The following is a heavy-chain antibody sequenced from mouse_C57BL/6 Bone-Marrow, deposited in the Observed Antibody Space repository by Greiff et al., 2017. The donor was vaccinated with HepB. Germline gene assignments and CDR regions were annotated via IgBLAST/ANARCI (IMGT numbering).Heavy chain of an antibody. D-gene: IGHD1-1*01. CDR3: TTTVVATPGG. V-gene: IGHV14-4*01. J-gene: IGHJ2*01. CDR2: IDPENGDT. CDR1: GFNIKDDY. Sequence: VQLQQSGAELVRPGASVKLSCTASGFNIKDDYMHWVKQRPEQGLEWIGWIDPENGDTEYASKFQGKATITADTSSNTAYLQLSSLTSEDTAVYYCTTTVVATPGGWGQGTTLTVSS.